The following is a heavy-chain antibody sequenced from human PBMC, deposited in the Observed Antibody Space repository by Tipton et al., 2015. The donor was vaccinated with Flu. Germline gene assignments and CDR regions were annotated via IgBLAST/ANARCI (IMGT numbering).Heavy chain of an antibody. CDR1: GGSISTSF. D-gene: IGHD1-1*01. Sequence: TLSLTCSVSGGSISTSFWSWLRQPAGKGLEWIGRIYYSGGSTDYNPSLKSRVTVSLDTSKNHFSLKLTSVTAADRAVYYCALSTTAHREFESWGQGTLVTVSS. J-gene: IGHJ4*02. V-gene: IGHV4-4*07. CDR2: IYYSGGST. CDR3: ALSTTAHREFES.